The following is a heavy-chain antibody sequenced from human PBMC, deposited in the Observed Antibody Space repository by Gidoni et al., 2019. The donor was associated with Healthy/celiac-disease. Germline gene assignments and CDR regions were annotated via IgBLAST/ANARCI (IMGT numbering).Heavy chain of an antibody. D-gene: IGHD3-22*01. CDR3: ARFSLLGYDNY. Sequence: QAQLVESGGGVVQPGRSLRLSCAAHGFTFSSYGMHWVRQAPGKGLEWVAVIWYDGSNKYNADSVKGRFTISRDNSKNTLYLQMNSLRAEDTAVYYCARFSLLGYDNYWGQGTLVTVSS. CDR1: GFTFSSYG. V-gene: IGHV3-33*01. CDR2: IWYDGSNK. J-gene: IGHJ4*02.